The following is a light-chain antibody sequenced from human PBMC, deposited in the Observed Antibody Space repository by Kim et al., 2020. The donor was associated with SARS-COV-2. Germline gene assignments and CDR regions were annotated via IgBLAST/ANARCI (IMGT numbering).Light chain of an antibody. Sequence: GQSITISCTGTSGDVGGYNYVAWYQQHPGKAPRLWIDDVSKRPSGVSNRFSGSKSGNTASLTISGLQAEDEADYYCSSYTSSSTYVFGTGTKVTVL. V-gene: IGLV2-14*04. CDR1: SGDVGGYNY. J-gene: IGLJ1*01. CDR2: DVS. CDR3: SSYTSSSTYV.